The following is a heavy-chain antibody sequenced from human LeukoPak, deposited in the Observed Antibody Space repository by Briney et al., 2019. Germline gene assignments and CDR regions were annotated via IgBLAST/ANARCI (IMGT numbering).Heavy chain of an antibody. CDR1: GFTFSDYY. J-gene: IGHJ4*02. CDR2: ITGDGSST. V-gene: IGHV3-74*01. Sequence: GGSLRLSCAASGFTFSDYYMSWVRQAPGKGLVWVSWITGDGSSTRYADSVKGRFTISRDNAKNTLYLQVNSLRAEDTAVYYCARSNWPYYFDYWGQGTLVTVSS. CDR3: ARSNWPYYFDY. D-gene: IGHD1-1*01.